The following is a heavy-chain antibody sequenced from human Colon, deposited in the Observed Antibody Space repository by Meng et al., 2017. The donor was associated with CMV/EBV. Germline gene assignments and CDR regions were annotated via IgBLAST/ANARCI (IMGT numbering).Heavy chain of an antibody. CDR1: GFSLRTPEVG. J-gene: IGHJ4*02. CDR3: AHGRGWLTDY. V-gene: IGHV2-5*02. Sequence: QITLKASRPTLVKPTQTRTLTCTFSGFSLRTPEVGVHWIRQPPGKALEWLALIYWDDDNQFRPSLKNRITITKDTSKNQVVLTMTNMDPVDTATYYCAHGRGWLTDYWGQGTLVTVSS. CDR2: IYWDDDN. D-gene: IGHD6-19*01.